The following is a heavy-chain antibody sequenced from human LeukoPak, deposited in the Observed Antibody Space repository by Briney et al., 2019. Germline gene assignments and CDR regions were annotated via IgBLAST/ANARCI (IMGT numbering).Heavy chain of an antibody. V-gene: IGHV3-9*03. J-gene: IGHJ4*02. CDR3: AKDNSGCYRTAHFDY. Sequence: PGRSLRLSCAASGFTFDDYAMHWVRQAPGKGLEWVSGISWNSGSIGYADSVKGRFTISRDNAKNSLYLQMNSLRAEDMALYCCAKDNSGCYRTAHFDYWGQGTLVTVSS. CDR1: GFTFDDYA. CDR2: ISWNSGSI. D-gene: IGHD1-26*01.